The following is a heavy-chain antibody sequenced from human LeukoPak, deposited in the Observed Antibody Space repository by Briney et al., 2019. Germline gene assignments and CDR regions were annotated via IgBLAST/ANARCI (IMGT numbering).Heavy chain of an antibody. CDR3: TTDPLPRDIVVVVAATLNNWFDP. Sequence: GGSLRLSCAASGFTFSNAWMSWVRQAPGKGLEWVGRIKSKTDGGTTDYAAPVKGRFTISRDDSKNTLYLQMNSLKTEDTAVYYCTTDPLPRDIVVVVAATLNNWFDPWGQGTLVTVSS. J-gene: IGHJ5*02. CDR2: IKSKTDGGTT. D-gene: IGHD2-15*01. CDR1: GFTFSNAW. V-gene: IGHV3-15*01.